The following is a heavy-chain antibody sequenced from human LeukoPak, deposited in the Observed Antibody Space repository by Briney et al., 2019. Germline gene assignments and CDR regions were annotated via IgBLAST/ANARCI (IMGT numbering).Heavy chain of an antibody. V-gene: IGHV3-23*01. J-gene: IGHJ4*02. D-gene: IGHD6-19*01. CDR2: ISGSGGST. CDR3: AKDPKYSSGRGGFDY. CDR1: GFTFSNYA. Sequence: GGSLRLSCAASGFTFSNYAMSWVRQAPGKGLEWVSAISGSGGSTYYADSVKGRFTISRDNSKNTLYLQVNSLRAEDTAVYYCAKDPKYSSGRGGFDYWGQGTLVTVSS.